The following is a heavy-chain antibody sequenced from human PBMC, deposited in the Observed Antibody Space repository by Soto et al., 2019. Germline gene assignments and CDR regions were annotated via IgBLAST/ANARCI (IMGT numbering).Heavy chain of an antibody. V-gene: IGHV1-8*01. D-gene: IGHD6-13*01. CDR2: MNPNSGNT. J-gene: IGHJ6*03. CDR3: ARGLSHSSRDATYYYYYYYMDV. CDR1: GYTFTSYD. Sequence: VKVSCKASGYTFTSYDINWVRQATGQGLEWMGWMNPNSGNTGYAQKFQGRVTMTRNTSISTAYMELSSLRSEDTAVYYCARGLSHSSRDATYYYYYYYMDVWGKGTTVTVSS.